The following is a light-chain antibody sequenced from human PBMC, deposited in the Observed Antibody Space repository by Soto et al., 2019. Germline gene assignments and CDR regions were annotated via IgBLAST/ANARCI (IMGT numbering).Light chain of an antibody. CDR2: GAS. Sequence: EIGMTQSPASLSVSPGERATLSCRASQSVGSNLAWYQQKPGQAPRLLIFGASTRATGSPARFSGSGSGTEFTLSISSLQSEDFAVYYCQQYNNWPRTFGQGTKVEIK. J-gene: IGKJ1*01. V-gene: IGKV3-15*01. CDR3: QQYNNWPRT. CDR1: QSVGSN.